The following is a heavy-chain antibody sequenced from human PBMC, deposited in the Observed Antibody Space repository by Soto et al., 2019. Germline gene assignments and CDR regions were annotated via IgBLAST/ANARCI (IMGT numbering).Heavy chain of an antibody. CDR3: AKVGGDYDILTGYYFFDY. CDR1: GFTFSSYA. CDR2: ISGSGGST. V-gene: IGHV3-23*01. Sequence: GGSLRLSCAASGFTFSSYAMSWVRQAPGKGLEWGSAISGSGGSTYYADSVKGRFTISRDNSKNTLYLQMNSLRAEDTAVYYCAKVGGDYDILTGYYFFDYWGQGTLVTVSS. D-gene: IGHD3-9*01. J-gene: IGHJ4*02.